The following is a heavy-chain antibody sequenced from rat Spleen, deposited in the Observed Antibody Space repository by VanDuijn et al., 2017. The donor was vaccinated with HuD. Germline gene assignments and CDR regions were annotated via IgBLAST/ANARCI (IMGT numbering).Heavy chain of an antibody. CDR1: GFSLTRNH. V-gene: IGHV2-32*01. J-gene: IGHJ4*01. CDR2: MWNDGDT. D-gene: IGHD5-1*01. Sequence: QVQLKESGPGLVQPSQTLSLTCTVSGFSLTRNHVHWVRQPPGKGLEWMGIMWNDGDTSYNSALKSRLRISRDTSKNHIFLKMNSLQSEDTATYHCARAPGNGYVMDAWGQGASVTVSS. CDR3: ARAPGNGYVMDA.